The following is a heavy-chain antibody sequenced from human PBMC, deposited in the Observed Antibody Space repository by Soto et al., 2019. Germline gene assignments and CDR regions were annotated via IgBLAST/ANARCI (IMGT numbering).Heavy chain of an antibody. CDR1: GYTFTSYG. J-gene: IGHJ4*02. CDR2: ISAYNGNT. CDR3: ARESGSTDYYDSSGYFIRYDY. Sequence: ASVKVSCKASGYTFTSYGISGVRQAPGRGLEWMGWISAYNGNTNYAQKLQGRVTMTTDTSTSTAYMELKSLRSDDTAVYYYARESGSTDYYDSSGYFIRYDYWGQGTLVTVSS. V-gene: IGHV1-18*04. D-gene: IGHD3-22*01.